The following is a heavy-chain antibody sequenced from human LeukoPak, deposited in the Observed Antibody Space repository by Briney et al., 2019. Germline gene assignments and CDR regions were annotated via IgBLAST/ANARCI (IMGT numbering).Heavy chain of an antibody. CDR3: ASPWGRWFGELIWYFDL. V-gene: IGHV1-2*02. CDR1: GYTFTAYY. D-gene: IGHD3-10*01. CDR2: INPNSGGT. Sequence: GASVKVSCKASGYTFTAYYIHWVRQAPGQGLEWMGWINPNSGGTNYAQRFQGRVTTTRDTSITTAYMELSRLRSDDTAVYYCASPWGRWFGELIWYFDLWGRGTLVTVSS. J-gene: IGHJ2*01.